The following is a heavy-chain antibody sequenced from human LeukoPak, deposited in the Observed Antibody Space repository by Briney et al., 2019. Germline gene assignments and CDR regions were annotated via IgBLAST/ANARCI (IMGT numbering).Heavy chain of an antibody. D-gene: IGHD2-21*02. CDR1: GFTFSSYG. CDR3: ARDCKAIVVVTAGGYYYYGMDV. Sequence: PGRSLRLSCAASGFTFSSYGMHWVRQAPGKGLEWVAVISYDGSNKYYADSVKGRFTISRDNSKNTLYLQMNSLRAEDTAVYYCARDCKAIVVVTAGGYYYYGMDVWGQGTTVTVSS. V-gene: IGHV3-30*03. J-gene: IGHJ6*02. CDR2: ISYDGSNK.